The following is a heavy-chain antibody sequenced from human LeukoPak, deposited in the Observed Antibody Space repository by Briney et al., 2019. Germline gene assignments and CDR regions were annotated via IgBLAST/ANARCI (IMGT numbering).Heavy chain of an antibody. CDR3: ATLGLGFCSSNRCYEDY. CDR1: GFTFSTYG. CDR2: IRYDESDK. V-gene: IGHV3-30*02. J-gene: IGHJ4*02. D-gene: IGHD2-2*01. Sequence: QPGGSLRLSCAASGFTFSTYGMNWVRQAPGKGLEWVTFIRYDESDKYYADSVKGRFTISRDNSKNTLYLQMNSLRDDDTAVYYCATLGLGFCSSNRCYEDYWGQGTRVTVSS.